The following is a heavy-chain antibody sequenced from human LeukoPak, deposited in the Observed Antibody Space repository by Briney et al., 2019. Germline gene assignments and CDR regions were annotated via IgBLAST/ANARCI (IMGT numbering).Heavy chain of an antibody. Sequence: ASVKVSCKASGYSFTSYGIGWVRQAPGQGLERMGWISAYNGNTNYAQKLQGRVTMTTDTSTSTAYMELRSLRSDDTAVYYCARDAQWLHAFDIWGQGTMVTVSS. J-gene: IGHJ3*02. D-gene: IGHD3-22*01. CDR3: ARDAQWLHAFDI. CDR2: ISAYNGNT. V-gene: IGHV1-18*01. CDR1: GYSFTSYG.